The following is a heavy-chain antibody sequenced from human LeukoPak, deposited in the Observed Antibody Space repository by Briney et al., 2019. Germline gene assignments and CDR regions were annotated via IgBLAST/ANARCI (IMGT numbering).Heavy chain of an antibody. Sequence: SETLSLTCTVSGYSISSGYHWSWIRQPAGKGLEWIGRIYTSGSTNYNPSLKSRVTISVDTSKNQFSLKLSSVTAADTAVYYCARVVKDSSGYYYGAEYFQHWGQGTLVTVSS. V-gene: IGHV4-61*02. CDR1: GYSISSGYH. D-gene: IGHD3-22*01. CDR3: ARVVKDSSGYYYGAEYFQH. CDR2: IYTSGST. J-gene: IGHJ1*01.